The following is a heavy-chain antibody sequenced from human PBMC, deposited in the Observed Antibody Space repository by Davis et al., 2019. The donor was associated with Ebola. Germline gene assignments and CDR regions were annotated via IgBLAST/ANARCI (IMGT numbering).Heavy chain of an antibody. CDR2: IYPGDSDT. Sequence: GGSLRLSCKGSGYSFTSYWIGWVRQMPGKGLEWMGIIYPGDSDTRYSPSFQGQVTISADKSISTAYLQWSSLKASDTAMYYCARLIYDFWSGYYNYRMDFWGQGTTVTVSS. CDR1: GYSFTSYW. CDR3: ARLIYDFWSGYYNYRMDF. J-gene: IGHJ6*02. V-gene: IGHV5-51*01. D-gene: IGHD3-3*01.